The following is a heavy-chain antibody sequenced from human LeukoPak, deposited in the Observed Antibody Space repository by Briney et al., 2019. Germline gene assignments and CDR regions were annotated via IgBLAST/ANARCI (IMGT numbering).Heavy chain of an antibody. CDR3: ARLVYDTTGGYSYDY. Sequence: ASVKVSCKASGYTFTCYYIHWVRQAPGQGLEWMGWINCNSGDTHYAQRFQGRVTMTRDTSISTAYMELSRLTSDDTAVYYCARLVYDTTGGYSYDYWGQGTLVTVSS. V-gene: IGHV1-2*02. CDR1: GYTFTCYY. CDR2: INCNSGDT. J-gene: IGHJ4*02. D-gene: IGHD3-22*01.